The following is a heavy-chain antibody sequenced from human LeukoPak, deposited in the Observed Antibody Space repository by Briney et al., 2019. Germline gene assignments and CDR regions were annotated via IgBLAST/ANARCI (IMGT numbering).Heavy chain of an antibody. D-gene: IGHD6-13*01. CDR2: INPNSGGT. CDR1: GNTFTGYY. J-gene: IGHJ4*02. CDR3: ARAGYSSSWRVDY. V-gene: IGHV1-2*06. Sequence: ASVKVSCKASGNTFTGYYMHWVRQAPGQGLEWMGRINPNSGGTNYAQKFQGRVTMTRDTSISTAYMELSRLRSDDTAVFYCARAGYSSSWRVDYWGQGTLVTVSS.